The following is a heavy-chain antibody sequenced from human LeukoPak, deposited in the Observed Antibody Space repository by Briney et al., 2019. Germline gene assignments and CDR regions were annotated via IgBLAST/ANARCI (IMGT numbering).Heavy chain of an antibody. D-gene: IGHD2-15*01. CDR1: GFTFSSYG. Sequence: GGSLRLSCAASGFTFSSYGMHWVRQAPGKGLEWVAFIRYDGSNKYYADSVKGRFTISRDNSKNTLYLQMNSLRAEDTALYYCAKAGTIVAVAASIDYWGQGTLVTVSS. CDR3: AKAGTIVAVAASIDY. V-gene: IGHV3-30*02. CDR2: IRYDGSNK. J-gene: IGHJ4*02.